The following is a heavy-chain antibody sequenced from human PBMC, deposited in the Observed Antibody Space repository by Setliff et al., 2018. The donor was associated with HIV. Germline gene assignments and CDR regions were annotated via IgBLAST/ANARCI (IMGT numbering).Heavy chain of an antibody. CDR2: ISSSSSTR. CDR3: ASIELAAMVPVDY. Sequence: GGSLRLSCAASGFTFSSYSMNWVRQAPGKGLEWVSYISSSSSTRYYANSLKGRFTISRDNVKNSLFLQMNSLRAEDTAVYYYASIELAAMVPVDYWGQGTLVTVS. CDR1: GFTFSSYS. V-gene: IGHV3-48*01. J-gene: IGHJ4*02. D-gene: IGHD5-18*01.